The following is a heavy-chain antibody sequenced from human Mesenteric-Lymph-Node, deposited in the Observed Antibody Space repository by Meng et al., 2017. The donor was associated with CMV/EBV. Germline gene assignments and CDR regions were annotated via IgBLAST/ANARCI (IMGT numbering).Heavy chain of an antibody. J-gene: IGHJ3*02. V-gene: IGHV1-18*01. Sequence: ASVKVSCKASGYTFTTYGISWVRQAPGQGLEWMGWISAYNGNTNYAQKLQGRATMTTDTSTSTVSMELRSLRSDDTAVYYCARGSGTYYGKFLAFDIWGQGTMVTVSS. D-gene: IGHD1-26*01. CDR3: ARGSGTYYGKFLAFDI. CDR2: ISAYNGNT. CDR1: GYTFTTYG.